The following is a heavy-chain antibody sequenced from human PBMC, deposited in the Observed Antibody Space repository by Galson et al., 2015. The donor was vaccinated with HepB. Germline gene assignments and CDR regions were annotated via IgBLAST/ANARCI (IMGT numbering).Heavy chain of an antibody. D-gene: IGHD6-6*01. CDR1: GDSVSSNTAV. Sequence: CAISGDSVSSNTAVWNWIRQSPSRGLEWRGRTYYRSEWYNDYAVSLRNRISINPHTSKNQFSLQLNSVTPEDTAVYYCAGSQDGGGLAARPDLDSWGQGTLVIVSS. CDR3: AGSQDGGGLAARPDLDS. V-gene: IGHV6-1*01. J-gene: IGHJ4*02. CDR2: TYYRSEWYN.